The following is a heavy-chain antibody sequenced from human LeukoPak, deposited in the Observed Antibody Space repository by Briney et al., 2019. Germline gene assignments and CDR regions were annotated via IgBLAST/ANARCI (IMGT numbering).Heavy chain of an antibody. Sequence: GASVKVSCKASGYTFTGYYMHWARQAPGQGLEWMGWINPNSGGTNYAQKFQGRVTMTRDTSISTAYMELSRLRSDDTAVYYCARESACGTTNCLAPADWLDPWGQGTLVIVSS. CDR1: GYTFTGYY. J-gene: IGHJ5*02. CDR2: INPNSGGT. D-gene: IGHD2-2*01. V-gene: IGHV1-2*02. CDR3: ARESACGTTNCLAPADWLDP.